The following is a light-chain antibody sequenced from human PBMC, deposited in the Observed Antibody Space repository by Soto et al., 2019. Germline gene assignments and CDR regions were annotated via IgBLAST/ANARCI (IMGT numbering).Light chain of an antibody. J-gene: IGLJ2*01. V-gene: IGLV1-51*02. CDR3: GTWDTSLTVVL. CDR1: SSNIGKNY. Sequence: QSVLTQPPSVSAASGQKVTISCSGSSSNIGKNYVSWYQQLPGTAPKLLIYGTNKRPSGIPDRFSGSKSGTSATLGISGLQTGDEADYYCGTWDTSLTVVLFGGGTKLTVL. CDR2: GTN.